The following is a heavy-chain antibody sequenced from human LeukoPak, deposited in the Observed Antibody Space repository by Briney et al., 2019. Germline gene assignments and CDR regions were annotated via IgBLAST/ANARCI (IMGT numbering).Heavy chain of an antibody. D-gene: IGHD6-19*01. CDR1: GGSTRSYY. V-gene: IGHV4-4*07. J-gene: IGHJ4*02. CDR3: ARDGGSGWYNY. Sequence: TSETLSLTFTVSGGSTRSYYWNWIRQPAGKGLEWIGRIQSSGSTNYNPSLKSRVTMSIDTSKNQFSLKLSSVTAADTAVYYCARDGGSGWYNYWGQGTLVTVSS. CDR2: IQSSGST.